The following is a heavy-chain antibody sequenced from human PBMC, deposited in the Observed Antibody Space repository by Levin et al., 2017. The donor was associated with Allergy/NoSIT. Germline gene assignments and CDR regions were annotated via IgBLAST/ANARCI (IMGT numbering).Heavy chain of an antibody. D-gene: IGHD3-10*01. CDR3: AKRPSGYGSGTYYVDI. CDR1: GFTFNNYG. J-gene: IGHJ3*02. CDR2: ISYDGSDK. V-gene: IGHV3-30*18. Sequence: GGSLRLSCAASGFTFNNYGMHWVRQAPGKGLEWVSVISYDGSDKYYADSVKGRFTISRDNSKNTLYLQMNSLRAEDTAVYYCAKRPSGYGSGTYYVDIWGQGTMVTVSS.